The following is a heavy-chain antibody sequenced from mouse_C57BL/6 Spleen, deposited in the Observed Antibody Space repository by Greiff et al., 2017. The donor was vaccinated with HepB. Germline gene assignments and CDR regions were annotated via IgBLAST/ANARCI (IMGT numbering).Heavy chain of an antibody. CDR3: AREGGVVANFDY. CDR2: IHPNSGST. J-gene: IGHJ2*01. D-gene: IGHD1-1*01. CDR1: GYTFTSYW. V-gene: IGHV1-64*01. Sequence: QVQLQQPGAELVKPGASVKLSCKASGYTFTSYWMHWVKQRPGQGLEWIGMIHPNSGSTNYNEKFKSKATLPVDKSSSTAYMQLSSLTSEDSAVYYCAREGGVVANFDYWGQGTTLTVSS.